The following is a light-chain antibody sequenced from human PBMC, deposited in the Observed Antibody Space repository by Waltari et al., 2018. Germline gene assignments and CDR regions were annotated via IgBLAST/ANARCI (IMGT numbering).Light chain of an antibody. J-gene: IGKJ4*01. CDR1: HNIVRW. V-gene: IGKV1D-16*01. CDR3: QQYTAYPIT. Sequence: DIQMTQSPSSLAASVGDRVTMTCRASHNIVRWLAWYQQKPQNAPKALIYAASALESGVPSRFSGSGSGTEFTLTISSLQPEDFATYFCQQYTAYPITFGGGTKVEI. CDR2: AAS.